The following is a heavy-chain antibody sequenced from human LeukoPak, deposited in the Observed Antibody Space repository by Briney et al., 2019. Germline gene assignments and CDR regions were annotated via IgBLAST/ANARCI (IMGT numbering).Heavy chain of an antibody. J-gene: IGHJ4*02. V-gene: IGHV3-30-3*01. D-gene: IGHD2-15*01. CDR1: GFTFSSYA. CDR2: ISYDGSNK. Sequence: GGSLRLSCAASGFTFSSYAMHWVRQAPGKGLEWVAVISYDGSNKYYADSVKGRFTISRDNSKNTLYLQMNSLRAEDTAVYYCARADGDIVVVVLDYWGQGTLVTVSS. CDR3: ARADGDIVVVVLDY.